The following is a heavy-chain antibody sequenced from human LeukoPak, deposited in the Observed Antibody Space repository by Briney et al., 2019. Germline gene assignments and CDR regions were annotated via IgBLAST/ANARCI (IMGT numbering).Heavy chain of an antibody. CDR3: ASSREPPMGRYSSGYVFDY. J-gene: IGHJ4*02. CDR2: ITGIESNT. Sequence: GGSLRLSCAASGFTFSDYYMTWIRQAPGKGLEWLSYITGIESNTYYADSVQGRFTISRDNAKNSLYLQMNSLRAEDTAVYYCASSREPPMGRYSSGYVFDYWGQGTLVTVSS. D-gene: IGHD6-19*01. V-gene: IGHV3-11*01. CDR1: GFTFSDYY.